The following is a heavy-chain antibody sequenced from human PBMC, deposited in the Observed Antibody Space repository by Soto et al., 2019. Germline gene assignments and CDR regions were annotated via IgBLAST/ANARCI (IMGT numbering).Heavy chain of an antibody. CDR1: GYTFTSYG. CDR2: ISAIFGTA. V-gene: IGHV1-69*13. CDR3: ARAGSSGYSKDFDY. Sequence: ASVKVSCKASGYTFTSYGISWVRQAPGQGLEWMGGISAIFGTANYAQKFQGRVTITADESTSTAYMELSSLRSEDTAVYYCARAGSSGYSKDFDYWGQGTLVTVSS. J-gene: IGHJ4*02. D-gene: IGHD3-22*01.